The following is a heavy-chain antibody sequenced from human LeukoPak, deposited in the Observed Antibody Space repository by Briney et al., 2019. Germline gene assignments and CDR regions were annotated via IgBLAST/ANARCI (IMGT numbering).Heavy chain of an antibody. D-gene: IGHD2-2*01. V-gene: IGHV4-38-2*02. CDR3: ASWAVGHIRSTSSDNLSFDY. CDR1: GYSISSGYY. Sequence: SETLSLTCTVSGYSISSGYYWGWIRQPPGKGLEWIGSIYHSGSTYYNPSLKSRVTISVDTSKNQFSLKLSSVTAADTAVYYCASWAVGHIRSTSSDNLSFDYWGQGTLVTVSS. CDR2: IYHSGST. J-gene: IGHJ4*02.